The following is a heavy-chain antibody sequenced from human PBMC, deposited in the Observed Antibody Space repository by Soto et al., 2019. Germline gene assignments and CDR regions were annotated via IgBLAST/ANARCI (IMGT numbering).Heavy chain of an antibody. CDR3: ARDPYYDFWSGYVPTGMDV. CDR1: GGSISSYY. V-gene: IGHV4-4*07. D-gene: IGHD3-3*01. Sequence: KPSETLSLTCTVSGGSISSYYWSWIRQPAGKGLEWIGRIYTSGSTNYNPSLKSRVTMSVDTSKNQFSLKLSSVTAADTAVYYCARDPYYDFWSGYVPTGMDVWGQGTTVTVSS. CDR2: IYTSGST. J-gene: IGHJ6*02.